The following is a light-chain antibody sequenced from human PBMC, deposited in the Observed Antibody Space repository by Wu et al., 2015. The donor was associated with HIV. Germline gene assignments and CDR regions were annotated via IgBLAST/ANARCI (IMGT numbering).Light chain of an antibody. CDR3: QQYGSSPTT. CDR2: GAS. V-gene: IGKV3-20*01. CDR1: QSINYD. J-gene: IGKJ1*01. Sequence: GRATLSCRASQSINYDLAWYQQKPGQAPRLLIYGASSRATGIPDRFSGSGSGTDFTLTISRLEPEDFAVYYCQQYGSSPTTFGQGTKVEIK.